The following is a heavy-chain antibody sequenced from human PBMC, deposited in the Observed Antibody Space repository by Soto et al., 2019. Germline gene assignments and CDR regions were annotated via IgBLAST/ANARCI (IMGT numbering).Heavy chain of an antibody. D-gene: IGHD3-3*01. Sequence: GGSLRLSCAASGFTFSSYWMSWVRQAPGKGLEWVANIKQDGSEKYYVDSVKGRFTISRDNAKNSLYLQMNSLRAEDTAVYYCARTLKFFGFYFDYWGQGTLVTVSS. CDR2: IKQDGSEK. V-gene: IGHV3-7*01. CDR1: GFTFSSYW. CDR3: ARTLKFFGFYFDY. J-gene: IGHJ4*02.